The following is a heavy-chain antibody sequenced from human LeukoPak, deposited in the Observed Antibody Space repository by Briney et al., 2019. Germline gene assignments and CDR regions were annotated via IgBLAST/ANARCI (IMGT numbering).Heavy chain of an antibody. CDR1: DGSVSSYY. Sequence: KPSETLSLTCSVSDGSVSSYYWSWIRQPPGKGLEWIGYIYYSGSTNHDPSLNSRVTFSVDTAKNQFSLRLTSVTAADTAVYYCSRAIVGRCTSRGCNHYFDSWGQGTLVTVPS. D-gene: IGHD2-2*01. CDR3: SRAIVGRCTSRGCNHYFDS. J-gene: IGHJ4*02. V-gene: IGHV4-59*02. CDR2: IYYSGST.